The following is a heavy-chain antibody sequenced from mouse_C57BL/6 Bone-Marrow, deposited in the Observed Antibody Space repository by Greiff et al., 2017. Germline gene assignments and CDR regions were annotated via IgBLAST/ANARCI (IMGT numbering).Heavy chain of an antibody. D-gene: IGHD4-1*01. Sequence: EVKVVESGGGLVKPGGSLKLSCAASGFTFSSYAMSWVRQTPEKRLEWVATISDGGSYTYYPDNVKGRFTISRDNAKNNLYLQMSHPKSEDTAMYYCARGANWDGMDYWGQGTSVTVSS. V-gene: IGHV5-4*03. J-gene: IGHJ4*01. CDR3: ARGANWDGMDY. CDR1: GFTFSSYA. CDR2: ISDGGSYT.